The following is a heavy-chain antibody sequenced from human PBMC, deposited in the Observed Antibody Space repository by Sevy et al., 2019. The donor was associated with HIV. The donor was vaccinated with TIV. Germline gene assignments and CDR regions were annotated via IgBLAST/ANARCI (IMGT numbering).Heavy chain of an antibody. CDR2: LSGTGGST. Sequence: GGSLRLSCAASGFTFRNYAMSWVRQAPGKGLEWVSALSGTGGSTYYADSVKGRFTISRDNSKNTLYLQMNSLRVEDTDVYYCAKDLDMVAVAAAIRLSYWGQGTLVTVSS. CDR1: GFTFRNYA. CDR3: AKDLDMVAVAAAIRLSY. D-gene: IGHD2-2*01. J-gene: IGHJ4*02. V-gene: IGHV3-23*01.